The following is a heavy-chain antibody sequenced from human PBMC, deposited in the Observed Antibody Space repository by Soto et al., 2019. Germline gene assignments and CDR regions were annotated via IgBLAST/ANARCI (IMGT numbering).Heavy chain of an antibody. CDR1: GFTVSNNY. J-gene: IGHJ4*02. D-gene: IGHD2-15*01. V-gene: IGHV3-53*01. Sequence: EVQLVESGGGLIQPGGSLRLSCAVSGFTVSNNYMSWVRQAPGKGLEGVSVIYSGGYTAYGDSVKGRFTISRDNSKNTVFLQMNSLRAEDTALYYCAKGGWLDDWGPGTLVLVSS. CDR2: IYSGGYT. CDR3: AKGGWLDD.